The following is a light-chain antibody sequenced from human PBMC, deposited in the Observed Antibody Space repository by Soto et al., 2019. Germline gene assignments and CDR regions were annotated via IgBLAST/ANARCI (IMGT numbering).Light chain of an antibody. Sequence: QSALTQPASVSGSPGQSITISCTGTSSDIGSHNFVSWHQQHPGKAPKFMIYGVSTRPSGVSNRFSGSKSGNTASLTISGLHADDEADYYCSSYTSRYTGVFGGGTKVTVL. J-gene: IGLJ3*02. CDR3: SSYTSRYTGV. CDR1: SSDIGSHNF. V-gene: IGLV2-14*01. CDR2: GVS.